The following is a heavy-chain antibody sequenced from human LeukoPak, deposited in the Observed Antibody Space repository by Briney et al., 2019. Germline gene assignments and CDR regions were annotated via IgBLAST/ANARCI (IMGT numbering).Heavy chain of an antibody. D-gene: IGHD3-16*02. V-gene: IGHV1-2*02. J-gene: IGHJ4*02. Sequence: ASVTVSCKASGYTFTGYYMHWVRQAPGQGLEWMGWINPNSGGTNYAQKFQGRVTMTTDTSTSTAYMELRSLRSDDTAVYYCARPRLGELSLDYWGQGTLVTVSS. CDR1: GYTFTGYY. CDR2: INPNSGGT. CDR3: ARPRLGELSLDY.